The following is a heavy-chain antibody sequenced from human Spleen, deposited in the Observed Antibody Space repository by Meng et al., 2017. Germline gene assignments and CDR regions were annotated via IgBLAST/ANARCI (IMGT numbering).Heavy chain of an antibody. D-gene: IGHD3-10*01. J-gene: IGHJ4*02. CDR2: ISHDGST. CDR1: GGSFRDYY. Sequence: VQLQQWGAGLLKPSETLSLTCAVYGGSFRDYYWSWVRQPPGKGLEWIGDISHDGSTYYNPSLKSRVTISVDTSKNQFSLKMRSVTAADTAVFYCARVYRGASGSPLDYWGLGTLVTVSS. V-gene: IGHV4-34*01. CDR3: ARVYRGASGSPLDY.